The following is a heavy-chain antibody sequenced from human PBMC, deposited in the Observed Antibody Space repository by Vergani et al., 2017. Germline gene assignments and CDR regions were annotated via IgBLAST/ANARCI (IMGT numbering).Heavy chain of an antibody. J-gene: IGHJ4*02. V-gene: IGHV3-23*01. CDR2: ISGSGGST. D-gene: IGHD3-10*01. Sequence: EVQLLESGGGLVQPGGSLRLSCAASGFTFSSYAMSWVRQAPGKGLEWVSAISGSGGSTYYADSVKGRFTISRDNSRNTLYLQMNSLRPEDTAVYYCAKDLLFGSGTYYGVDYWGQGTLVTVSS. CDR1: GFTFSSYA. CDR3: AKDLLFGSGTYYGVDY.